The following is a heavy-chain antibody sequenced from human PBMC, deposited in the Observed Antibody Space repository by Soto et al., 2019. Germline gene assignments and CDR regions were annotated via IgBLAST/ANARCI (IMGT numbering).Heavy chain of an antibody. Sequence: GESLKISCKGSGYSFTSYWIGWVRQMPGKGLEWMGIIYPGDSDTRYSPSFQGQVTISADKSISTASLQWSSLKASDTAMYYCARFRTSSTSYYYYGMDVWGQGTTVTVSS. V-gene: IGHV5-51*01. CDR1: GYSFTSYW. CDR2: IYPGDSDT. J-gene: IGHJ6*02. D-gene: IGHD2-2*01. CDR3: ARFRTSSTSYYYYGMDV.